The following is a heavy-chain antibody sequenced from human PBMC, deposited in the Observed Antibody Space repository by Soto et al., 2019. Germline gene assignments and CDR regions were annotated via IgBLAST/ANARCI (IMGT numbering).Heavy chain of an antibody. CDR2: IRSRPYGGTA. V-gene: IGHV3-49*03. D-gene: IGHD1-1*01. CDR3: TRVHTTGPVIPDY. CDR1: GFTFGDFA. Sequence: GGSLRLSCTASGFTFGDFALTWFRQTPGKGLEWVGFIRSRPYGGTAEYAASVRGRFTISRDDSKSIAYLQMNGLKTEDTAFYYCTRVHTTGPVIPDYWGQGTLVTVSS. J-gene: IGHJ4*02.